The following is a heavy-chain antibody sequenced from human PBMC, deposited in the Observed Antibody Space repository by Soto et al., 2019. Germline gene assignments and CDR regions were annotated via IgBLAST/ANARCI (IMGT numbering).Heavy chain of an antibody. CDR1: GDSISNLDYF. J-gene: IGHJ5*01. CDR2: IYKSATT. V-gene: IGHV4-30-4*01. CDR3: ARGRYCLTGRCFPNWFDS. Sequence: PSETLSLTCSVSGDSISNLDYFWPWIRQPPGQALEYIGYIYKSATTYYNPSFESRVAISVDTSKSQFSLSVTSVTAADTAVYFFARGRYCLTGRCFPNWFDSWGQGALVTVSS. D-gene: IGHD7-27*01.